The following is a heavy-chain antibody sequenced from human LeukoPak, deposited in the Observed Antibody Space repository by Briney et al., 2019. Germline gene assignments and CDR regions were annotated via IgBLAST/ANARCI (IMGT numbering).Heavy chain of an antibody. V-gene: IGHV3-21*01. CDR1: GCTFSSYS. Sequence: GGSLRLSCAASGCTFSSYSMSWVRQAPGKGLEWVSSISDISSFIYYADSVKGRFTISRDNAKNSLYLQMNSLRAEDTAIYYCARDLHLLRGFFDYWGQGALVTVSS. J-gene: IGHJ4*02. CDR2: ISDISSFI. D-gene: IGHD1-26*01. CDR3: ARDLHLLRGFFDY.